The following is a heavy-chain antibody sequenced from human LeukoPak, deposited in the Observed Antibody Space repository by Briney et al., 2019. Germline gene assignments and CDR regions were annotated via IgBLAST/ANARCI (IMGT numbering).Heavy chain of an antibody. V-gene: IGHV3-74*01. D-gene: IGHD3-22*01. Sequence: GGSLRLSCASSGFTFSSYWMHWVRQSPGKGLVWVSRIKKDGCETNYADSVKGRFTISRDNAKNSLYLQMNSLRAQDTAVYYCARDNWAYYDSSGYYANFDYWGQGTLVTVSS. CDR2: IKKDGCET. CDR1: GFTFSSYW. J-gene: IGHJ4*02. CDR3: ARDNWAYYDSSGYYANFDY.